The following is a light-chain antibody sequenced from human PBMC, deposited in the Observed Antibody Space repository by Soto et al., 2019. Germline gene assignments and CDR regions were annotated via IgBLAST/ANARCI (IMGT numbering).Light chain of an antibody. CDR3: SSYTSSSTLV. CDR2: DVS. J-gene: IGLJ1*01. Sequence: QSALTQPASVSGSPGQSITISCTGTSSDVGGYNYVSWYQQHPGKAPKLMIYDVSNRPSGVSNRFSGSKSANTASLTISGLQAEDEADYYCSSYTSSSTLVFGNGTKLTVL. CDR1: SSDVGGYNY. V-gene: IGLV2-14*01.